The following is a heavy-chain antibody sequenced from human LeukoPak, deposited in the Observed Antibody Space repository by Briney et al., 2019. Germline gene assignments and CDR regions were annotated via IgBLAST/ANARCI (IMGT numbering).Heavy chain of an antibody. D-gene: IGHD5/OR15-5a*01. CDR1: GFTFSTYS. J-gene: IGHJ3*02. V-gene: IGHV3-21*01. CDR2: ISSSSSYI. CDR3: ARGLSPSEAYDT. Sequence: GGSLRLSCAASGFTFSTYSMNWVRQAPGKGLEWVSSISSSSSYIFYADSVKGRFTISRDNAKNTLYLQMNSLRAEDTAVYYCARGLSPSEAYDTWGQGTMVAVSS.